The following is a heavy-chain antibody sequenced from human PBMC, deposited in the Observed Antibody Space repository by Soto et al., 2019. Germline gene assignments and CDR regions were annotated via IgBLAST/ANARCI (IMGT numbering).Heavy chain of an antibody. CDR3: ARVARLGLRYYGSGSSNYYYYGMDV. J-gene: IGHJ6*02. Sequence: QSQTLSLTCAISGDSVSSNSAAWNWIRQSPSRGLEWLGRTYYRSKWYNDYAVSVKSRITINPDTSKNQFSLQLNSVTPEDTAVYYCARVARLGLRYYGSGSSNYYYYGMDVWGQGTTVTVSS. V-gene: IGHV6-1*01. CDR2: TYYRSKWYN. CDR1: GDSVSSNSAA. D-gene: IGHD3-10*01.